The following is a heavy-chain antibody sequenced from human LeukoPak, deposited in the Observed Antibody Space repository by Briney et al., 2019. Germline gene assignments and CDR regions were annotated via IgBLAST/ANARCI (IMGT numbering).Heavy chain of an antibody. J-gene: IGHJ4*02. V-gene: IGHV1-2*02. CDR3: ARDVLLAVPALDY. CDR2: INPNTGGT. CDR1: GYTFTGYY. D-gene: IGHD6-19*01. Sequence: ASVKVSCKASGYTFTGYYIHWVRQAPGRGLEWMGWINPNTGGTNYAQKFQDRVTMTRDTSISTAYMELSSLRSDDTAMYYCARDVLLAVPALDYWGQGTLVTVSS.